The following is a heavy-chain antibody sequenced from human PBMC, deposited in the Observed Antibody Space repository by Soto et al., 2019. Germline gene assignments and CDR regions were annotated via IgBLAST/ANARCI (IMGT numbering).Heavy chain of an antibody. V-gene: IGHV4-59*01. J-gene: IGHJ5*01. CDR2: VYYTGTT. D-gene: IGHD1-26*01. CDR1: NVSIKSSY. CDR3: ARDFAGRGPFDP. Sequence: SETLSLTCSVSNVSIKSSYWNWIRQPPGRGLEWIGFVYYTGTTKYNSSLKSRVTISVDTSKNEFSLKLTSVTSADTAFYFCARDFAGRGPFDPWGPGTLVTVSS.